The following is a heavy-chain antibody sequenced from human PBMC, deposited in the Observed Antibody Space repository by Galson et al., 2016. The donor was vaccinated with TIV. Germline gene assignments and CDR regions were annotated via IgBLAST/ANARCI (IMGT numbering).Heavy chain of an antibody. CDR2: IFPNDSDI. Sequence: QSGAEVKKPGESLKISCKDSGYNFRSYWIAWVRQMPGKGFEWLGIIFPNDSDIRYSPYFRGLVTMSADKSTSTAYLQCSSLKASDTAMYYCARMSLLGALDVLGQGTMVIVSS. CDR3: ARMSLLGALDV. CDR1: GYNFRSYW. J-gene: IGHJ3*01. V-gene: IGHV5-51*03. D-gene: IGHD3-16*01.